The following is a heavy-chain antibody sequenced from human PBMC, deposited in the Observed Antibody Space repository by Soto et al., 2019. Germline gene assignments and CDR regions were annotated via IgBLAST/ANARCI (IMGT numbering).Heavy chain of an antibody. CDR2: IYHSGTF. D-gene: IGHD2-15*01. V-gene: IGHV4-4*02. CDR1: GGSVESSSC. CDR3: VRAVPAATWAYNGMDV. J-gene: IGHJ6*02. Sequence: QVRLKESGPGLVKPSGTLSLTCAVSGGSVESSSCWSWVRQAPGKGLEWIGEIYHSGTFNYNPSLASQVSVSVDKSTNQCSLNLNSVTAADTAVYYCVRAVPAATWAYNGMDVWGQGTTVTVSS.